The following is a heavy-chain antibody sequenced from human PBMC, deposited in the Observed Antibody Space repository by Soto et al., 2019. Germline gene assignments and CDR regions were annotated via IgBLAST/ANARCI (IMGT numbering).Heavy chain of an antibody. D-gene: IGHD3-16*02. CDR3: ARADEYVWGSYRRVSPIDY. CDR2: IWYDGSNK. CDR1: GFTFSSYG. V-gene: IGHV3-33*01. J-gene: IGHJ4*02. Sequence: QVQLVESGGGVVQPGRSLRLSCAASGFTFSSYGMHWVRQAPGKGLEWVAVIWYDGSNKYYADSVNGRFTISRDNSKNTLYLQMNSLRAEDTAVYYCARADEYVWGSYRRVSPIDYWGQGTLVTVSS.